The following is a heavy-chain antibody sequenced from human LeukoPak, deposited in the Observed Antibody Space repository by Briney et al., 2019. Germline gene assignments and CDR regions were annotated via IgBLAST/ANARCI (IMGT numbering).Heavy chain of an antibody. V-gene: IGHV1-8*01. J-gene: IGHJ6*03. D-gene: IGHD6-13*01. CDR3: ARGRRQQLVLLYYYYYMDV. Sequence: ASVKVSCKASGYTFTSYDINWVRQATGQGLEWMGWMNPNSGNTGYAQKFQGRVTMTRNTSISTAYMELSSLRSEDTAVYYCARGRRQQLVLLYYYYYMDVWGKGTTVTVSS. CDR2: MNPNSGNT. CDR1: GYTFTSYD.